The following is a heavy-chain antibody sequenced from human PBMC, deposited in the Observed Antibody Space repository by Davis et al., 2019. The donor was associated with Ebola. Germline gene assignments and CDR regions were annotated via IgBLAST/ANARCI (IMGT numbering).Heavy chain of an antibody. CDR1: GGTFISYA. CDR3: ARDRYSDGSGYFFEQSH. J-gene: IGHJ4*02. V-gene: IGHV1-69*13. Sequence: SSVKVSCKASGGTFISYAISWVRQAPGQGLDWMGGIIAVFGIPKYAQKFQGRVTITADESTSTAYMELSSLRSEDTAVYYCARDRYSDGSGYFFEQSHWGQGTLVTVSS. D-gene: IGHD3-22*01. CDR2: IIAVFGIP.